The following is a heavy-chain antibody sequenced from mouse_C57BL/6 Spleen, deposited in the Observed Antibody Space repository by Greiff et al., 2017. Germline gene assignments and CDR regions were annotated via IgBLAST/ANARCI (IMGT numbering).Heavy chain of an antibody. CDR1: GYTFTSYW. Sequence: QVQLQQPGAELVKPGASVKLSCKASGYTFTSYWMQWVKQRPGQGLEWFGEIDPSDSYTNYNQKFKGQATLTVDTSSSTAYMQLSSLTSEDSAVYYCARETAADYWGQGTTLTVSS. CDR3: ARETAADY. CDR2: IDPSDSYT. V-gene: IGHV1-50*01. J-gene: IGHJ2*01.